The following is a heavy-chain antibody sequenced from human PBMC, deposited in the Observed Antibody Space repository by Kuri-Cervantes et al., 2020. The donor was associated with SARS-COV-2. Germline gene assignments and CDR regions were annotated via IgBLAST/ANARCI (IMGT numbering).Heavy chain of an antibody. J-gene: IGHJ3*02. D-gene: IGHD2-15*01. Sequence: SGPTLVKPTQTLTLTCTFSGFSLSTSGVGVGWIRQPPGKALEWLALIYWDDDKRYSPSLKSRLTITKHTSKNQVVLTMTNMDPVDTATYYCAHTLGYCSGGSCYSRWGAFDIWGQGTMVTVSS. CDR3: AHTLGYCSGGSCYSRWGAFDI. CDR2: IYWDDDK. CDR1: GFSLSTSGVG. V-gene: IGHV2-5*02.